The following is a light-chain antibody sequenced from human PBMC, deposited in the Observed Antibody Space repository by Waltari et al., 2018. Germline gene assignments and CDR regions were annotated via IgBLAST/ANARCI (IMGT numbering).Light chain of an antibody. Sequence: EIVLTQSPGTLSLSPGERATLSCRASQSVRSNLLAWSQQQPGQAPTLLIHGASSTATGIPDRFGGSGSGTDFTLTISRLEPEDYAVYYCQQYGSSPLTFGGGTKVEIK. V-gene: IGKV3-20*01. CDR2: GAS. CDR3: QQYGSSPLT. CDR1: QSVRSNL. J-gene: IGKJ4*01.